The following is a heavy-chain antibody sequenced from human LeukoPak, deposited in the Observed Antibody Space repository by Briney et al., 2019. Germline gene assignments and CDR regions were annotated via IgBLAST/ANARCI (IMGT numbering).Heavy chain of an antibody. D-gene: IGHD2-8*01. CDR3: VRTKMLLVVSDGFDI. CDR2: IYYTGST. CDR1: DGSISNYY. J-gene: IGHJ3*02. Sequence: SETLSLTCTVSDGSISNYYWSWIRQPPGKGLQWIGYIYYTGSTNYNPSLKSRVSISIDTSKNQFSLKLSSVTAADTAVYYCVRTKMLLVVSDGFDIWGPGTMVTVSS. V-gene: IGHV4-59*08.